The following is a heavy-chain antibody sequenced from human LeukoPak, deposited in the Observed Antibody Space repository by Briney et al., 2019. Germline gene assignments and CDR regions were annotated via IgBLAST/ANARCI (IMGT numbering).Heavy chain of an antibody. CDR3: SRDPRHNDY. CDR2: ISGSSSDV. V-gene: IGHV3-21*04. J-gene: IGHJ4*02. Sequence: GGSLRLSCAASGYTFSSYWMTWIRQAPGKGLELLSYISGSSSDVNYIDSVRGRFTISRDNAKNSLYLHMNSLTVEDTAVYYCSRDPRHNDYWGQGTLVTVSS. CDR1: GYTFSSYW.